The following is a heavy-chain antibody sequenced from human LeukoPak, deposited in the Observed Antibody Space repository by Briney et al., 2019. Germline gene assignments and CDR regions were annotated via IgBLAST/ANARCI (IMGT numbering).Heavy chain of an antibody. CDR3: ATNDPYYDILTGFGDY. J-gene: IGHJ4*02. CDR2: ISGSGGST. Sequence: GGSLRLSCAASGFTFSSYAMSWVRQAPGKGLEWVSAISGSGGSTYYADSVKGRFTISRDNSKNTLYLQMNSLRAEDTAVYYCATNDPYYDILTGFGDYWGQGTLVTVSS. D-gene: IGHD3-9*01. V-gene: IGHV3-23*01. CDR1: GFTFSSYA.